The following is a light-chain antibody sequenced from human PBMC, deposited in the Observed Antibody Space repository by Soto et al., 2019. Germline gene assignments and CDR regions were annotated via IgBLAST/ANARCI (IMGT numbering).Light chain of an antibody. CDR3: QQLNSYPYT. Sequence: DIQLTQSPSFLSASVGDRVTITCRASQGISSYLAWYQQKPGKAPKLLIYAASTLQSGVPSRFSGSGSGTEFTPTISSLQPEDFATYDCQQLNSYPYTFGQGTKLEIK. J-gene: IGKJ2*01. CDR1: QGISSY. V-gene: IGKV1-9*01. CDR2: AAS.